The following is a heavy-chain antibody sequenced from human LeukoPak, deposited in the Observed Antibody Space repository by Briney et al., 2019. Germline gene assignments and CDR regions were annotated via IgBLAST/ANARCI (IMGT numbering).Heavy chain of an antibody. CDR2: ISGSGGST. CDR3: AERDSSGFIDY. V-gene: IGHV3-23*01. J-gene: IGHJ4*02. Sequence: GGSLRLYCAASGFTFSIYAMSWVRPAQGAGLEWVSAISGSGGSTYYADSVKGRFTISRDNSKNTLYLQMNSLRAEDTAVYYCAERDSSGFIDYWGQGTLVTVSS. D-gene: IGHD3-22*01. CDR1: GFTFSIYA.